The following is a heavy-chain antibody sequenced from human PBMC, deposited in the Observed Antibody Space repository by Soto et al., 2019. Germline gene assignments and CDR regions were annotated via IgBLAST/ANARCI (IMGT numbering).Heavy chain of an antibody. CDR2: IKQDGSEK. J-gene: IGHJ6*02. Sequence: GGSLRLSCAASGFTFSSYWTSWVRQAPGKGLEWVANIKQDGSEKYYVDSVKGRFTISRDNAKNSLYLQMNSLRAEDTAVYYCARDRTIFGVVIPDYGMDVWAKGPRSPSP. V-gene: IGHV3-7*01. CDR1: GFTFSSYW. D-gene: IGHD3-3*01. CDR3: ARDRTIFGVVIPDYGMDV.